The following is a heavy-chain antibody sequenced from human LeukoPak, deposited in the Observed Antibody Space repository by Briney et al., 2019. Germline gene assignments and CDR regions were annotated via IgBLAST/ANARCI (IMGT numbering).Heavy chain of an antibody. J-gene: IGHJ4*02. CDR2: IIPIFGSA. D-gene: IGHD2-15*01. V-gene: IGHV1-69*13. Sequence: SVKVSCKASGGTFSSYAISWVRQAPGQGLEWMGGIIPIFGSANYAQKFQGRVTITADESTSTAYMELSSLRSEDTAVYYCARVRVVVVVAAATRLDYWGQGTLVTVSS. CDR3: ARVRVVVVVAAATRLDY. CDR1: GGTFSSYA.